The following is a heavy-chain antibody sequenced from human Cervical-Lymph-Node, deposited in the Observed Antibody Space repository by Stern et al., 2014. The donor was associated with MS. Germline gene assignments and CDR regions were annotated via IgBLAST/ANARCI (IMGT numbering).Heavy chain of an antibody. J-gene: IGHJ4*02. V-gene: IGHV1-46*01. CDR2: ISPDGGRT. CDR3: ARVAPTVGAAY. CDR1: GYTFTDYN. Sequence: MQLVESGAEVKGPGASVKVSCTASGYTFTDYNIQWVRQAPGPGLEWMGMISPDGGRTAYAPKFRGRVTMTRDKSTATVYMELNSLRSEDTAVYFCARVAPTVGAAYWGQGTLVTVSS. D-gene: IGHD1-26*01.